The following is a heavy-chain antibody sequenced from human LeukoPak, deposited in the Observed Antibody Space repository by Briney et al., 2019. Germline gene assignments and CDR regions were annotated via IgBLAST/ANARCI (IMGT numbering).Heavy chain of an antibody. D-gene: IGHD6-19*01. Sequence: GGSLRLSCAASGFTFSSYSMNWVRQAPGKGLEWVSAISGSGGSTYYADSVKGRFTISRDNSKNTLYLQMNSLRAEDTAVYYCAKDGIAVAGTFEYFQHWGQGTLVTVSS. CDR1: GFTFSSYS. J-gene: IGHJ1*01. CDR3: AKDGIAVAGTFEYFQH. V-gene: IGHV3-23*01. CDR2: ISGSGGST.